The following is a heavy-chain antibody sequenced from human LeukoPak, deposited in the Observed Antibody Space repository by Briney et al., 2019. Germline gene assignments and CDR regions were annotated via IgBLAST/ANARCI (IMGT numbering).Heavy chain of an antibody. CDR2: INHSGST. V-gene: IGHV4-34*01. D-gene: IGHD5-18*01. CDR3: ARGRRGYSYGYCY. Sequence: KSSETLSLTCAVYGGSFSGYYWSWIRQPPGKGLEWIGEINHSGSTNYNPSLKSRVTISVDTSKNQFSLKLSSVTAADTAVYYCARGRRGYSYGYCYWGQGTLVTVSS. J-gene: IGHJ4*02. CDR1: GGSFSGYY.